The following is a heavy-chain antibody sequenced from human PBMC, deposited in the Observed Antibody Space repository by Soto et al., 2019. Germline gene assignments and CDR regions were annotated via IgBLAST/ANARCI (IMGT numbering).Heavy chain of an antibody. D-gene: IGHD3-3*01. Sequence: SSETLSLTCTVSGGSISSGGYYWSWIRQHPGKGLEWIGYIYYSGSTYYNPSLKSRVTISVDTSKNQFSLKLSSVTAADTAVYYCARVRVSSGYYTGYFDYWGQGTLVTVSS. J-gene: IGHJ4*02. CDR3: ARVRVSSGYYTGYFDY. V-gene: IGHV4-31*03. CDR2: IYYSGST. CDR1: GGSISSGGYY.